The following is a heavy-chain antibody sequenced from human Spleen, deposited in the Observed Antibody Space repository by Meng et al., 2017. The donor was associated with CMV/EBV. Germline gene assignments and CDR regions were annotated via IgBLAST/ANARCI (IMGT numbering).Heavy chain of an antibody. D-gene: IGHD6-19*01. J-gene: IGHJ5*02. CDR1: FSSYA. CDR3: ARALSPGIAVAGLNWFDP. V-gene: IGHV1-69*10. Sequence: FSSYAISWVRQAPGQGLEWMGGIIPILGIANYAQKFQGRVTITADKSTSTAYMELSSLRSEDTAVYYCARALSPGIAVAGLNWFDPWGQGTLVTVSS. CDR2: IIPILGIA.